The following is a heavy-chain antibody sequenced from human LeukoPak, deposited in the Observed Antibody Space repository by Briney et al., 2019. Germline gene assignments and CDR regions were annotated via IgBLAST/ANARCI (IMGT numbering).Heavy chain of an antibody. CDR2: IYTSGST. Sequence: SETLSLTCTVSGGSISSGSYYWSWIRQPAGKGLEWIGRIYTSGSTNYNPSLKSRVTISVDTSKNQFSLKLSSVTAADTAVYYCARGWSSGSYYPDYWGQGTLVTVSS. J-gene: IGHJ4*02. V-gene: IGHV4-61*02. D-gene: IGHD3-10*01. CDR1: GGSISSGSYY. CDR3: ARGWSSGSYYPDY.